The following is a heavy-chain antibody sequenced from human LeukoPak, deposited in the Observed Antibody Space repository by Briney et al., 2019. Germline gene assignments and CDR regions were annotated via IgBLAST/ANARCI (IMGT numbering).Heavy chain of an antibody. V-gene: IGHV3-30*02. Sequence: TGGSLRLSCAASGFTFSSYGMHWVRQAPGKGLEWVASIRYDGSNKYYADSVKGRFTISRDNSKNTLYLQMNSLRAEDTAVYYCAKVSRKDSSSWYAFFDYWGQGTLVTVSS. CDR2: IRYDGSNK. J-gene: IGHJ4*02. CDR1: GFTFSSYG. D-gene: IGHD6-13*01. CDR3: AKVSRKDSSSWYAFFDY.